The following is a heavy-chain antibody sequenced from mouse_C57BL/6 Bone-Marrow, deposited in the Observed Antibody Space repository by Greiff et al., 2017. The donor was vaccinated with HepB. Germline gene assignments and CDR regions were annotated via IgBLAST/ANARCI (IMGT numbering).Heavy chain of an antibody. J-gene: IGHJ4*01. Sequence: EVKVEESGEGLVKPGGSLKLSCAASGFTFSSYAMSWVRQTPEKRLEWVAYISSGGDYIYYADTVKGRFTISRDNARNTLYLQMSSLKSEDTAMYYCTRGLLRLYYYAMDYWGQGTSVTVSS. V-gene: IGHV5S21*01. D-gene: IGHD1-1*01. CDR1: GFTFSSYA. CDR3: TRGLLRLYYYAMDY. CDR2: ISSGGDYI.